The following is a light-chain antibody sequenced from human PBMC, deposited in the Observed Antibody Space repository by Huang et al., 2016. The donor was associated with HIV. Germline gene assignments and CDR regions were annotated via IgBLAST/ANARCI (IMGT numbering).Light chain of an antibody. Sequence: DIIMTQSPDSLAVSLGERATLNCRSSQSVYSRSTSKDYMAWFQQKPGQPPRLLLVWASTREAGVPDRFSGSGSGTHFTLTIANLEAEDAAIYYCQQYYSSPQTFGQGTRVEVK. CDR2: WAS. CDR1: QSVYSRSTSKDY. V-gene: IGKV4-1*01. J-gene: IGKJ1*01. CDR3: QQYYSSPQT.